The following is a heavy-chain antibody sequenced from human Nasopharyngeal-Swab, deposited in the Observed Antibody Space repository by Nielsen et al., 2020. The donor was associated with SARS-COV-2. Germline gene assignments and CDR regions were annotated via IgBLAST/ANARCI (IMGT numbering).Heavy chain of an antibody. Sequence: GEYLKIYCAASGFTFSGTAMHWVRQASGKGLEWVGRIRSKANSYATAYAASVKGRFTISRDDSKNTAYLQMNSLKTEDTAVYYCTRLDVAAAGTPDHYWGQGTLVTVSS. CDR1: GFTFSGTA. V-gene: IGHV3-73*01. D-gene: IGHD6-13*01. J-gene: IGHJ4*02. CDR3: TRLDVAAAGTPDHY. CDR2: IRSKANSYAT.